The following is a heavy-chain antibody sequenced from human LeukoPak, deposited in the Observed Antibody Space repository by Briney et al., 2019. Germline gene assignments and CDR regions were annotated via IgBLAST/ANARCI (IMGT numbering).Heavy chain of an antibody. Sequence: ASVKVSCKASGYTFTSYDINWVRQATGQGLEWMGWISAHDGNTNYALKLQDRVTMTTDTSTSTAYMELRGLRSDDTAVYYCARRSTLYSSGWFYFDYWGQGTLVTVSS. V-gene: IGHV1-18*01. CDR1: GYTFTSYD. CDR2: ISAHDGNT. D-gene: IGHD6-19*01. J-gene: IGHJ4*02. CDR3: ARRSTLYSSGWFYFDY.